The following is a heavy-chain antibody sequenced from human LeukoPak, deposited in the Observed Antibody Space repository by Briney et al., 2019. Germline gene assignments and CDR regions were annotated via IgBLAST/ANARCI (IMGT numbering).Heavy chain of an antibody. CDR1: GFSISGYW. CDR3: IRELQVRASASLGL. Sequence: GGSLRLSCAASGFSISGYWMHWVRQAAGEGLVWVSRMNSGGTTINYADSVKGRFTISRDNVDNTLHLQMNSLRVEDTAVYYCIRELQVRASASLGLWGQGTLVTVSS. D-gene: IGHD3-16*01. J-gene: IGHJ4*01. V-gene: IGHV3-74*01. CDR2: MNSGGTTI.